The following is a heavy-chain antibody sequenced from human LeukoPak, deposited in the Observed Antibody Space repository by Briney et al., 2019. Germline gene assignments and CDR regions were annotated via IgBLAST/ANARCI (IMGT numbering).Heavy chain of an antibody. CDR2: MKPNSGNT. J-gene: IGHJ4*02. V-gene: IGHV1-8*01. Sequence: ASVKVSCKASGYTFTSYDINWVRQATGQGLEWMGWMKPNSGNTGYAQKFQGRVTMTRNTSISTAYMELSSLRSEDTAVYYCAKGTLDIVVVPAAPKVYYFDYWGQGTLVTVSS. D-gene: IGHD2-2*01. CDR1: GYTFTSYD. CDR3: AKGTLDIVVVPAAPKVYYFDY.